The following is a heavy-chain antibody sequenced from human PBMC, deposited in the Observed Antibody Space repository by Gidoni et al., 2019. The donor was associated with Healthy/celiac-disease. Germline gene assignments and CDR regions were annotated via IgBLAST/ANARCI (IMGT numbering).Heavy chain of an antibody. CDR1: GGSISSYY. CDR3: ARATRRRYYYGMDV. Sequence: QVQLQESGPGLVKPSETLSLTCTVSGGSISSYYWSWIRQPPGKGLEWIGYIYYSGSTNDNPSLKSRVTISVDTSKNQFSLKLSSVTAADTAVYYCARATRRRYYYGMDVWGQGTTVTVSS. CDR2: IYYSGST. J-gene: IGHJ6*02. V-gene: IGHV4-59*01.